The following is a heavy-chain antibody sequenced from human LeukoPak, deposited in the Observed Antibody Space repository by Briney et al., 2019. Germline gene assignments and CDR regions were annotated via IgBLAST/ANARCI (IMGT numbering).Heavy chain of an antibody. CDR1: GFTFSSYW. CDR3: ARDQDVVVMLGIIAYDAFDI. CDR2: IKQDGSEK. Sequence: PGGSLRLSCAASGFTFSSYWMNWVRQAPGKGLEWVANIKQDGSEKYYVDSVKGRFTISKDNAKNSLYLQMNSLRAEDTAVYYCARDQDVVVMLGIIAYDAFDIWGQGTMVTVSS. J-gene: IGHJ3*02. V-gene: IGHV3-7*01. D-gene: IGHD2-15*01.